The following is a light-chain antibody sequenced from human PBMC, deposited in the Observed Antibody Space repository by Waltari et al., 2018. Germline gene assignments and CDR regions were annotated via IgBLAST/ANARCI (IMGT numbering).Light chain of an antibody. V-gene: IGKV1-5*03. Sequence: DIQMTQSPSTLSASVGDTITITCRASQSISNYLAWYQQKPGKAPKLLIYKASSSGSGVPSRFSGSGAVTEFTLTISSLQPDDFATYYCQQYNTYSSLGQGTKLEIK. CDR2: KAS. CDR1: QSISNY. J-gene: IGKJ2*03. CDR3: QQYNTYSS.